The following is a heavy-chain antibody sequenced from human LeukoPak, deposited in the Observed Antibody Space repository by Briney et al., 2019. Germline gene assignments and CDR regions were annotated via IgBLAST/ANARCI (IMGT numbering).Heavy chain of an antibody. V-gene: IGHV3-48*03. CDR1: GFTFSSYE. CDR2: ISSSGSTI. Sequence: GGSLRLSCAASGFTFSSYEMNWVRQAPGKGLEWVSYISSSGSTIYYADPVKGRFTISRDNAKNSLCLQMNSLRAEDTAVYYCARTPGYYYYYMDVWGKGTTVTVSS. J-gene: IGHJ6*03. CDR3: ARTPGYYYYYMDV.